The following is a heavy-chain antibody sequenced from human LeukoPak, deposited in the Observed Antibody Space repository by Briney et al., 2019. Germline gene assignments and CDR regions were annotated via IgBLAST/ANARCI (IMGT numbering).Heavy chain of an antibody. J-gene: IGHJ4*02. CDR1: GFTFSAHG. V-gene: IGHV3-23*01. D-gene: IGHD2-2*01. CDR2: ISGSGGST. CDR3: AKNNCSSTSCCSDY. Sequence: GGSLRLSCAASGFTFSAHGMHWVRQAPGKGLEWVSAISGSGGSTYYADSVKGRFTISRDNSKNTLYLQMNSLRAEDTAVYYCAKNNCSSTSCCSDYWGQGTLVTVSS.